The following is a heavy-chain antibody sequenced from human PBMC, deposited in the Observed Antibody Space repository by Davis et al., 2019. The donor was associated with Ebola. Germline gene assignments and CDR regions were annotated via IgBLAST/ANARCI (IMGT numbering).Heavy chain of an antibody. V-gene: IGHV1-18*01. CDR3: ARGGGSYSADY. J-gene: IGHJ4*02. CDR1: GYTFTSYG. D-gene: IGHD1-26*01. Sequence: ASVKVSCKASGYTFTSYGISWVRQAPGQGLEWMGGIIPIFGTTNYAQKFQGRVTMTTDTSTSTAYMELRSLRSDDTAVYYCARGGGSYSADYWGQGTLVTVSS. CDR2: IIPIFGTT.